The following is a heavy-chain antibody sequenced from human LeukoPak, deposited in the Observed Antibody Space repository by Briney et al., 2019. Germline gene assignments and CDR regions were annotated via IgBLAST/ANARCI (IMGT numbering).Heavy chain of an antibody. V-gene: IGHV2-5*02. D-gene: IGHD3-22*01. J-gene: IGHJ4*02. Sequence: SGPTLAKPTQTLTLTCTFSGFSLTTRGGGVGWIRPPPGKVLEPLTPLFWDYDKRYSPSLKSRLTITKDTYKNQVVLTVTNMDPVDTATYYCSHKLRNYYDASGSQFDYWGQGTLVTVSS. CDR1: GFSLTTRGGG. CDR3: SHKLRNYYDASGSQFDY. CDR2: LFWDYDK.